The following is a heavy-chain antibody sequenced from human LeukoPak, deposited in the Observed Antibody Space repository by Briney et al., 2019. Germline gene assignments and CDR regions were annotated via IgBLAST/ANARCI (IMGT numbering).Heavy chain of an antibody. V-gene: IGHV4-34*01. Sequence: SETLSLTCAVYGGSFSGYYWSWIRQPPGKGLEWIGEINHSGSTNYNPSLKSRVTISVDTSKNQFSLKLSSVTAADTAVYYCARHGSRITMVRGVTRPFDYWGQGTLVTVSS. D-gene: IGHD3-10*01. CDR3: ARHGSRITMVRGVTRPFDY. CDR2: INHSGST. J-gene: IGHJ4*02. CDR1: GGSFSGYY.